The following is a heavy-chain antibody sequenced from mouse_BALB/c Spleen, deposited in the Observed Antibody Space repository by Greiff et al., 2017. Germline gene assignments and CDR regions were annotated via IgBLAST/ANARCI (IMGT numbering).Heavy chain of an antibody. J-gene: IGHJ4*01. CDR1: GFTFTDYY. V-gene: IGHV7-3*02. CDR3: ARAGYGNYFYYYAMDY. D-gene: IGHD2-1*01. Sequence: EVQLVESGGGLVQPGGSLRLSCATSGFTFTDYYMSWVRQPPGKALEWLGFIRNKANGYTTEYSASVKGRFTISRDNSQSILYLQMNTLRAEDSATYYCARAGYGNYFYYYAMDYWGQGTSVTVSS. CDR2: IRNKANGYTT.